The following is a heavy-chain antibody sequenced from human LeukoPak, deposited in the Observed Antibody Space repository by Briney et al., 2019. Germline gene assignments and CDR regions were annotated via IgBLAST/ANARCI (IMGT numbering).Heavy chain of an antibody. Sequence: GSLRLSCAVSGFTISSYAMSWVRQAPGKGLEWVSAISGSGGSTYYADSVKGRFTISRDNSKNTLYLQMNSLRAEDTAVYYCAKVMGYGSGSYYLSPGFDYWGQGTLVTVSS. CDR2: ISGSGGST. CDR3: AKVMGYGSGSYYLSPGFDY. CDR1: GFTISSYA. J-gene: IGHJ4*02. D-gene: IGHD3-10*01. V-gene: IGHV3-23*01.